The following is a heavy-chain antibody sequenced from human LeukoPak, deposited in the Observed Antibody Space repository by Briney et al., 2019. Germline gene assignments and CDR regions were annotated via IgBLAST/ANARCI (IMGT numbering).Heavy chain of an antibody. CDR1: GDSVSSDSAT. Sequence: SQTLSLTCAISGDSVSSDSATGEWVRQSPSKGLEWLGSTFYRSKWYYEYAVSVKGHITINPDTSKITTAPQANSVTHEDTAVYYCARYRQDAFDMWGYGKMVTVSS. V-gene: IGHV6-1*01. CDR2: TFYRSKWYY. J-gene: IGHJ3*02. CDR3: ARYRQDAFDM. D-gene: IGHD1-1*01.